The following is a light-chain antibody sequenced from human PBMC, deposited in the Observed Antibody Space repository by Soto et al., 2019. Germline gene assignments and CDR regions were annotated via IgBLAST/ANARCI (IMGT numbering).Light chain of an antibody. V-gene: IGLV2-14*01. Sequence: QSALTQPASVSGSPGQSITISCTGTSSDVDGYSYVSWYQQHPGKAPKLMIYEVSNRPSGVSNRFSGSKSGNTASLTISGLQAEDEADYSCSSFSSSSTLVVFGGGTKLTVL. CDR3: SSFSSSSTLVV. J-gene: IGLJ2*01. CDR2: EVS. CDR1: SSDVDGYSY.